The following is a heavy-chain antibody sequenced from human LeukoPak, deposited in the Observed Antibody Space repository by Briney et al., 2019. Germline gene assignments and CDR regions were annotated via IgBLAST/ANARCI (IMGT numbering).Heavy chain of an antibody. CDR3: ARDAVTSNDAFDI. D-gene: IGHD4-17*01. Sequence: PLETLSLTCAVYGGSFSGYYWSWIRQPPGKGLEWIGEINHSGSTNYNPSLKSRVTISVDTSKNQFSLKLSSVTAADTAVYYCARDAVTSNDAFDIWGQGTMVTVSS. CDR2: INHSGST. V-gene: IGHV4-34*01. J-gene: IGHJ3*02. CDR1: GGSFSGYY.